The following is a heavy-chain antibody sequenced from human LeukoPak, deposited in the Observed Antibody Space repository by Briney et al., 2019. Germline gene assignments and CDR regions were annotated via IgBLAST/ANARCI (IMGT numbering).Heavy chain of an antibody. CDR1: GDSISSYY. J-gene: IGHJ3*02. CDR3: ARDYAFDI. CDR2: IYYSGNT. Sequence: SETLSLTCTVSGDSISSYYWSWIRQPPGKGPEWIGCIYYSGNTNYNPSLKSRVTISIDTSKNQFSLKLSSVTAADTAAYYCARDYAFDIWGQGTMVTVSS. V-gene: IGHV4-59*01.